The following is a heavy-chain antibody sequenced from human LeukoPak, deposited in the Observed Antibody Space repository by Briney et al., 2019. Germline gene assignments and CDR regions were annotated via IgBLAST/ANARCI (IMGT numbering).Heavy chain of an antibody. CDR2: ISYSGNT. D-gene: IGHD5-24*01. V-gene: IGHV4-61*01. CDR3: ARSRDGYNYVIPY. Sequence: SETLSLACTVSGGSLSSGSYYWSWIRQPPGKGLEWIGYISYSGNTNYNPSLKSRVTISVDTSKNQFSLKLSSVTAADTAVYYCARSRDGYNYVIPYWGQGTLDTVSS. CDR1: GGSLSSGSYY. J-gene: IGHJ4*02.